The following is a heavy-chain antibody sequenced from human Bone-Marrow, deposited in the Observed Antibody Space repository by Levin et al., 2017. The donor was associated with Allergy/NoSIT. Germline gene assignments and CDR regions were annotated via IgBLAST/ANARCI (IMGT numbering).Heavy chain of an antibody. CDR1: GGSISSSSYY. Sequence: PSETLSLTCTVSGGSISSSSYYWGWIRQPPGKGLEWIGSIYYSGSTYYNPSLKSRVTISVDTSKNQFSLKLSSVTAADTAVYYCARLRNSRNWFDPWGQGTLVTVSS. J-gene: IGHJ5*02. CDR3: ARLRNSRNWFDP. D-gene: IGHD1-7*01. V-gene: IGHV4-39*01. CDR2: IYYSGST.